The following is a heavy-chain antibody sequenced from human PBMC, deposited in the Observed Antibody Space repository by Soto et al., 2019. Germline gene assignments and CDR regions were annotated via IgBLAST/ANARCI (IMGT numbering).Heavy chain of an antibody. CDR3: ARRVYSGSGRDYFDR. J-gene: IGHJ4*02. Sequence: QLQLQESGPGLVKPSETLSLICSVSGGPISSSGHFWAWIRQPPGRGLAWLATIYYTGTTYYNPSLKSRLTISMDTSKDQFSLDLTSMTAADTALYFCARRVYSGSGRDYFDRWGQGSLVTVSS. CDR2: IYYTGTT. D-gene: IGHD1-26*01. V-gene: IGHV4-39*01. CDR1: GGPISSSGHF.